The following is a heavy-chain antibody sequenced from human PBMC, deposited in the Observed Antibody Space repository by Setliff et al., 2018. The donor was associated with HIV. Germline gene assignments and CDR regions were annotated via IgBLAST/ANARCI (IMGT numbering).Heavy chain of an antibody. CDR2: ISTYSDET. Sequence: ASVKVSCQPSGYTFTAYGLSWVRQAPGQGLEWMGWISTYSDETSYAQRLQGRVTMTTDTSTSTAYMELRRLTFDDTAVYYCARDVEHMMDVWGQGTTVTVSS. V-gene: IGHV1-18*01. J-gene: IGHJ6*02. CDR3: ARDVEHMMDV. CDR1: GYTFTAYG.